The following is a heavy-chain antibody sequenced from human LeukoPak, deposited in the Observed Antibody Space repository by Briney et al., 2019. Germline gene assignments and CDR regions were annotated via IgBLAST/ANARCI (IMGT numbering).Heavy chain of an antibody. CDR2: ISISSSYI. V-gene: IGHV3-21*04. D-gene: IGHD2/OR15-2a*01. CDR1: GFTFSRYS. CDR3: AKDRSYSNLSGGAFDI. J-gene: IGHJ3*02. Sequence: GGSLRLSCAASGFTFSRYSMNWVRQAPGKGLEWVSSISISSSYIYYADSVKGRFTMSRDNAKNSLYLQVNSLRAEDMALYYCAKDRSYSNLSGGAFDIWGQGTMVTVSS.